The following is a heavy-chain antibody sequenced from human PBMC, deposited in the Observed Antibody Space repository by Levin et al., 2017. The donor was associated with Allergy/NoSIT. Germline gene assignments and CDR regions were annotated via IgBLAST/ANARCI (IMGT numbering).Heavy chain of an antibody. CDR1: GFTFSDFW. CDR2: INQDGGER. D-gene: IGHD4-17*01. J-gene: IGHJ4*02. V-gene: IGHV3-7*01. CDR3: ARFHDYGGH. Sequence: GGSLRLSCAASGFTFSDFWMTWVRQSPGKGLEWVANINQDGGERYYVDSVKGRFTISRDNAKNSLYLQMNSLRVDDTAVDFCARFHDYGGHWGQGTQVTVSS.